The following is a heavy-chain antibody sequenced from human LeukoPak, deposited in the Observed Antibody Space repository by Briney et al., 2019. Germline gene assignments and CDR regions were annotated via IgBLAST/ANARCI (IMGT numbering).Heavy chain of an antibody. CDR2: ISSSSSYT. Sequence: GASLRLSCAASGFTFSDYYMSWIRQAPGKGLEWVSYISSSSSYTNYADSVKGRFTISRDNAKNSLYLQMNSLRAEDTAVYYCARAGGGSGWYKRYYGMDVWGKGTTVTVSS. CDR3: ARAGGGSGWYKRYYGMDV. CDR1: GFTFSDYY. D-gene: IGHD6-19*01. J-gene: IGHJ6*04. V-gene: IGHV3-11*06.